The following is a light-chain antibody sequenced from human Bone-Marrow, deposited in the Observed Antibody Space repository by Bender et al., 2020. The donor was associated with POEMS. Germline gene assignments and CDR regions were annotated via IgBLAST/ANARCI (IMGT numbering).Light chain of an antibody. CDR2: EGE. CDR1: SSDVGPYNL. CDR3: CSFGGSYHCV. V-gene: IGLV2-23*01. J-gene: IGLJ3*02. Sequence: QSALTQPASVSGSPGQSITISCTGSSSDVGPYNLVSWYQQQPGKVPRLILYEGEKVTWSASQRSCCPNGGNAAPPIITGQQAEDAAYYFWCSFGGSYHCVFGGGTNLTVL.